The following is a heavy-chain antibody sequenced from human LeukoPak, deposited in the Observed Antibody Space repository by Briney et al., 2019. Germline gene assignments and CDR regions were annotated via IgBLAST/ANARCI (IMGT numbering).Heavy chain of an antibody. CDR1: GGTFSSYA. D-gene: IGHD3-16*02. CDR3: ARDGYDYVWGSYRNWFDP. J-gene: IGHJ5*02. CDR2: IIPIFGTA. V-gene: IGHV1-69*06. Sequence: ASVKVSCKASGGTFSSYAISWVRQAPGQGPEWMGGIIPIFGTANYAQKFQGRVTITADKSTSTAYMELSSLRSEGTAVYYCARDGYDYVWGSYRNWFDPWGQGTLVTVSS.